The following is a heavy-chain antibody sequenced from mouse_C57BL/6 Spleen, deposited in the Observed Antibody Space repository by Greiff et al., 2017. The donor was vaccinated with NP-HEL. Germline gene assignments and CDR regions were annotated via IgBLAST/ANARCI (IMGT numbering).Heavy chain of an antibody. CDR1: GYTFTSYW. Sequence: VKLQQPGAELVRPGSSVKLSCKASGYTFTSYWMHWVKQRPIQGLEWIGNIDPSDSETHYNQKFKDKATLTVDKSSSTAYMQLSSLTSEDSAVYYCARRDLPYWYFDVWGTGTTVTVSS. CDR2: IDPSDSET. V-gene: IGHV1-52*01. CDR3: ARRDLPYWYFDV. J-gene: IGHJ1*03. D-gene: IGHD5-1*01.